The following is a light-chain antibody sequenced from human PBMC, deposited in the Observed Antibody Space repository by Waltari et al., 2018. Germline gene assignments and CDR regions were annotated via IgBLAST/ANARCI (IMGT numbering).Light chain of an antibody. Sequence: QSVLTQPPSASGTPGQTVTISCSGGDSTVGRITVNWYHQLPGTAPKLIVYNNFQRPSGVPDRFSGSKSGTSASLAILGVRSEDESDYYCATWDDSLNGPVFGGGTKVTVL. V-gene: IGLV1-44*01. CDR2: NNF. CDR3: ATWDDSLNGPV. CDR1: DSTVGRIT. J-gene: IGLJ2*01.